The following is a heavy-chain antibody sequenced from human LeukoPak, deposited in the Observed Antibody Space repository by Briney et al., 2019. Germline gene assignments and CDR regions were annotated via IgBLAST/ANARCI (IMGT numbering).Heavy chain of an antibody. Sequence: GGSLRLSCAASGFTFSSYSMNWVRQAPGEGLEWVSSISSSSSYIYYADSVKGRFTISRDNAKNSLYLQMNSLRAEDTAVYYCARGGSSGKDFDYWGQGTLVTVSS. V-gene: IGHV3-21*01. J-gene: IGHJ4*02. CDR1: GFTFSSYS. CDR3: ARGGSSGKDFDY. D-gene: IGHD5-12*01. CDR2: ISSSSSYI.